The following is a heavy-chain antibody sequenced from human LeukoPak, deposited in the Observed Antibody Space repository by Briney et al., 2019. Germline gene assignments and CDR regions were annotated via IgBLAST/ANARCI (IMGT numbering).Heavy chain of an antibody. D-gene: IGHD5-18*01. Sequence: SETLSLTCTVSSGSISSYYWSRIRQPPGKGLEWIGYIYYSGSTNYNPSLKSRVTISVDTSKNQFSLKLSSVTAADTAVYYCASTDTAMELDYWGQGTLVTVSS. CDR3: ASTDTAMELDY. V-gene: IGHV4-59*01. CDR2: IYYSGST. J-gene: IGHJ4*02. CDR1: SGSISSYY.